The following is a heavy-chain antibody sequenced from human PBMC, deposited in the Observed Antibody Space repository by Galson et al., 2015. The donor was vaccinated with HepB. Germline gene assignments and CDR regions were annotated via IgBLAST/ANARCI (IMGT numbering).Heavy chain of an antibody. J-gene: IGHJ2*01. D-gene: IGHD7-27*01. CDR3: AKEPGPQASPWYFDL. V-gene: IGHV3-30*18. CDR2: VAHDGTVQ. CDR1: GFVFSEYG. Sequence: SLKLSCAASGFVFSEYGMHWVRQPPGKALEWVAVVAHDGTVQYYADSVKGRFTVSRDNSKNTMYLQLNSPRPEDAGLYYCAKEPGPQASPWYFDLWGRGTLVTVSS.